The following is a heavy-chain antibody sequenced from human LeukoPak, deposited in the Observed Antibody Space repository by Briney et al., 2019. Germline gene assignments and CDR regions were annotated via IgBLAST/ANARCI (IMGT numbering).Heavy chain of an antibody. J-gene: IGHJ3*02. CDR1: VFTFSSYS. Sequence: GGSLRLSCAASVFTFSSYSMNWVRQAPGKGLEWVSSICISSSYIYYADSVKGRFTISRDNAKNSLYLQMSSLRGEDRAVYYCAGDSAGDAFDIWGQGTMVTVSS. CDR2: ICISSSYI. D-gene: IGHD6-13*01. CDR3: AGDSAGDAFDI. V-gene: IGHV3-21*01.